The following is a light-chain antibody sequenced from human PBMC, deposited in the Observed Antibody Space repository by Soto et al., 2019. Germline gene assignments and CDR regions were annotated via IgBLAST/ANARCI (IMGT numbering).Light chain of an antibody. V-gene: IGLV2-14*01. CDR3: SSYTSSSSRV. J-gene: IGLJ3*02. Sequence: ALTQPASVSGSPGQSITISCTGTSSDVGGYNFVSWYQQHPGKAPKLLIYEVSYRPSGVSNRFSGSKSGNTASLTIFGLQAEDEGDYYCSSYTSSSSRVFGGGTKLTVL. CDR1: SSDVGGYNF. CDR2: EVS.